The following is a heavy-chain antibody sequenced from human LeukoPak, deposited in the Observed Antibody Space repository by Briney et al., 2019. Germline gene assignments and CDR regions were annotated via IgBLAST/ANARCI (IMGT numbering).Heavy chain of an antibody. CDR2: INWNGGST. D-gene: IGHD3-10*01. CDR1: GFTFDDYG. V-gene: IGHV3-20*01. CDR3: ARDQGFGELLLDDAFDI. J-gene: IGHJ3*02. Sequence: GGSLRLSCAAAGFTFDDYGMSWVRQAPGKGLEWVSGINWNGGSTGYADSVKGRFTISRDNAKNSLYLQMNSLRAEDTALYHCARDQGFGELLLDDAFDIWGQGTMVTVSS.